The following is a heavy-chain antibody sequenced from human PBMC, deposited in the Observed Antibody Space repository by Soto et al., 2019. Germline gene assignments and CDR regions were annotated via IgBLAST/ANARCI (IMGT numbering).Heavy chain of an antibody. Sequence: GASVKVSCKASGYTFTSYGISWVRQAPGQGLEWMGWISAYNGNTNYAQKLQGRVTMTTDTSTSTAYMELRSLRSDDTAVYYCARDNTIFGVVTAYDFDYWGQGTLVTVSS. CDR1: GYTFTSYG. V-gene: IGHV1-18*01. CDR2: ISAYNGNT. D-gene: IGHD3-3*01. CDR3: ARDNTIFGVVTAYDFDY. J-gene: IGHJ4*02.